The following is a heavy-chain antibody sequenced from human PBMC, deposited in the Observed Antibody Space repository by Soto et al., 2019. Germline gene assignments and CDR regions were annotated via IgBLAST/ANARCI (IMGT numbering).Heavy chain of an antibody. CDR1: GLTFSSYT. CDR2: ITSTSTYI. J-gene: IGHJ4*02. CDR3: ARDGARDRGDKGFDY. Sequence: GGSLRLSCAASGLTFSSYTMHWVRQAPGKGLEWVSSITSTSTYIYYTDSLKGRFTISRDNAQNSLYLQMNNLGPGDTAVYYCARDGARDRGDKGFDYWGQGTVVTVSS. D-gene: IGHD2-21*02. V-gene: IGHV3-21*01.